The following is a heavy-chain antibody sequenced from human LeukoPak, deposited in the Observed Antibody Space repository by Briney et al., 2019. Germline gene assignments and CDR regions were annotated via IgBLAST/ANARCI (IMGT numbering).Heavy chain of an antibody. J-gene: IGHJ4*02. V-gene: IGHV3-20*03. CDR2: LNWNGGST. D-gene: IGHD6-19*01. Sequence: VSGLNWNGGSTGYADSVKGRFTISRDNAKNSLYLQMNSLRAEDTALYYCARVSAVAGNDYWGQGTLVTVSS. CDR3: ARVSAVAGNDY.